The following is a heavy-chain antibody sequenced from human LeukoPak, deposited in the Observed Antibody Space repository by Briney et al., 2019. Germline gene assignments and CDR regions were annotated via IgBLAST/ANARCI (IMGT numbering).Heavy chain of an antibody. D-gene: IGHD3-3*01. CDR2: INPNSGGT. V-gene: IGHV1-2*02. Sequence: GASVKVSCKASGYTFTGYYMHWVRQAPGQGLEWMGWINPNSGGTNYAQKFQGRVTMTRDTSISTAYMELSRLRSDDTAVYYCARGRGYDFWSGYYKDDWFDPWGQGTLVTVSS. CDR1: GYTFTGYY. J-gene: IGHJ5*02. CDR3: ARGRGYDFWSGYYKDDWFDP.